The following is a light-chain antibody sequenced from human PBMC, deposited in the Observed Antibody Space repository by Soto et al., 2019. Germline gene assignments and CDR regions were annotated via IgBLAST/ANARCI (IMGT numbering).Light chain of an antibody. CDR1: QSVSTN. CDR3: QQYNKWPLFT. V-gene: IGKV3-15*01. CDR2: GAS. Sequence: EIVMTQSPATLSVSPGERATLSCRASQSVSTNLAWYQQRPGQAPRLLIYGASASATGIPARFSGSESGTEFTLTISSLQSEDFAVYYCQQYNKWPLFTFGPGTRV. J-gene: IGKJ3*01.